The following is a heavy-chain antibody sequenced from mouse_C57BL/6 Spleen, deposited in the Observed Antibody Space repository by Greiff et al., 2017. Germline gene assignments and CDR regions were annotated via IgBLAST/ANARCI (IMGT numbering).Heavy chain of an antibody. Sequence: EVKLMESGGGLVKPGGSLKLSCAASGFTFSDYGMHWVRQAPEKGLEWVAYISSGSSTIYYADTVKGRFTISRDNAKNTLFLQMTSLRSEDTAMYYCARQLTGGDFDYWGQGTTLTVSS. D-gene: IGHD4-1*01. CDR3: ARQLTGGDFDY. V-gene: IGHV5-17*01. CDR2: ISSGSSTI. J-gene: IGHJ2*01. CDR1: GFTFSDYG.